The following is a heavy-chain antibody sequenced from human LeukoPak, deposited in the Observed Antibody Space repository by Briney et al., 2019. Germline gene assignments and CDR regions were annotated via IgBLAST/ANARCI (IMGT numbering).Heavy chain of an antibody. V-gene: IGHV4-59*01. CDR2: IYYSGST. D-gene: IGHD6-19*01. CDR3: ARVVSSGWYFPY. J-gene: IGHJ4*02. CDR1: GGSISSYY. Sequence: PSETLSLTCTVSGGSISSYYWSWIRQPPGKGLEWIGYIYYSGSTNYNPSLKSRVTISVDTSKNQFSLKLSSVTAADTAVYYCARVVSSGWYFPYWGQGTLVTVSS.